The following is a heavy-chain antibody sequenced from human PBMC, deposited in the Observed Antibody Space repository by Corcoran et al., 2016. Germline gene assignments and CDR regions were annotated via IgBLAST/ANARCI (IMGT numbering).Heavy chain of an antibody. J-gene: IGHJ6*02. V-gene: IGHV3-33*01. D-gene: IGHD3-16*01. Sequence: QMQLVESGGGVVQPGRSLRLSCAASGFNFNSYGMHWVRQAPGKGLEWVAIIWYDGNKQYYADSVKGRFTISRDNSRNTVHLQMNSLRDEDTAVYFCAREGAPGGPSHPHHGMDVWGQGTAVTVSS. CDR2: IWYDGNKQ. CDR1: GFNFNSYG. CDR3: AREGAPGGPSHPHHGMDV.